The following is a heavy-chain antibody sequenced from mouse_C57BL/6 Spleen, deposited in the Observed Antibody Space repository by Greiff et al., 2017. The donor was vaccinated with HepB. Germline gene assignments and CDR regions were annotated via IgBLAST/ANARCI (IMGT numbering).Heavy chain of an antibody. CDR2: INYDGSST. D-gene: IGHD1-1*01. Sequence: EVKLVESEGGLVQPGSSIKLSCTASGFTFSDYYMAWVRQVPEKGLEWVANINYDGSSTYYLDSLKSRSSISRDNAKNILYLQMSRLKSEDAATYYCARRYYGSSWYFDVWGTGTTVTVSS. CDR1: GFTFSDYY. J-gene: IGHJ1*03. V-gene: IGHV5-16*02. CDR3: ARRYYGSSWYFDV.